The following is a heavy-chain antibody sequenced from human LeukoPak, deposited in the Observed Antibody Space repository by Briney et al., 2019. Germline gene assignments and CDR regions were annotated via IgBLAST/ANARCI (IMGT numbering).Heavy chain of an antibody. V-gene: IGHV1-18*01. Sequence: VASVKVSCKASGYTFTSFGISWVRQAPGQGLEGMGWSSAYNGNTNSAQKFQGRVTMTTDTSTSTAYMEVRSLRSDDTAVYYCTRDLGVDTTMIFFDYWGQGSLVTVSS. CDR2: SSAYNGNT. J-gene: IGHJ4*02. CDR1: GYTFTSFG. CDR3: TRDLGVDTTMIFFDY. D-gene: IGHD5-18*01.